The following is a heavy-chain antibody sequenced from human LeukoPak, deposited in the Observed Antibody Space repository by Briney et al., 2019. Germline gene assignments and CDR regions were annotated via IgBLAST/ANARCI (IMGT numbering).Heavy chain of an antibody. V-gene: IGHV1-69*06. CDR2: IIPIFGTA. Sequence: GSSVKVSCKASGGTFSSYAISWVRQAPGQGLEWMGGIIPIFGTANYAQKFQGRVAITADKSTSTACMELSSLRSEDTAVYYCAREGGPGVVVPAAKSEAFDIWGQGTMVTVSS. CDR3: AREGGPGVVVPAAKSEAFDI. D-gene: IGHD2-2*01. CDR1: GGTFSSYA. J-gene: IGHJ3*02.